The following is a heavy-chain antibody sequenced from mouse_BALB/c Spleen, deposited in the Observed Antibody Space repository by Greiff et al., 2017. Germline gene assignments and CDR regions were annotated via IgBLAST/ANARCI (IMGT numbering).Heavy chain of an antibody. Sequence: QVQLKESGPELVKPGASVRISCKASGYTFTSYYIHWVKQRPGQGLEWIGWIYPANVNTKYNEKFKGKATLTADKSSSTAYMQLSSLTSEDSAVSFCARDKFAVSDYAAIYFDYWGQGTTLTVSS. D-gene: IGHD2-4*01. J-gene: IGHJ2*01. V-gene: IGHV1S56*01. CDR1: GYTFTSYY. CDR3: ARDKFAVSDYAAIYFDY. CDR2: IYPANVNT.